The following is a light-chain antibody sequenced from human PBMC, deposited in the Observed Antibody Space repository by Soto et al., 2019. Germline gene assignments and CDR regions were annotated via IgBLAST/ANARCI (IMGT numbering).Light chain of an antibody. CDR3: SSYAGSNTLL. Sequence: QYALTQPPSACGSLGQSVTISCAGTSSDVGAYNYVSWYQQNPGKAPRLLIYEVTKWASGVPDRFSGSKSGNTASLTVSGLQADDEADYYCSSYAGSNTLLFGGGTKLTVL. CDR1: SSDVGAYNY. V-gene: IGLV2-8*01. J-gene: IGLJ2*01. CDR2: EVT.